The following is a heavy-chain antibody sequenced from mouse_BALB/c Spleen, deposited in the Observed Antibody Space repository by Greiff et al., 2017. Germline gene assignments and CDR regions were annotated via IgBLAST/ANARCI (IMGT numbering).Heavy chain of an antibody. CDR1: GYSITSDYA. CDR3: ARGYRYDGAWFAY. Sequence: EVQLQESGPGLVKPSQSLSLTCTVTGYSITSDYAWNWIRQFPGNKLEWMGYISYSGSTSYNPSLKSRISITRDTSKNQFFLQLNSVTTEDTATYYCARGYRYDGAWFAYWGQGTLVTVSA. CDR2: ISYSGST. D-gene: IGHD2-14*01. V-gene: IGHV3-2*02. J-gene: IGHJ3*01.